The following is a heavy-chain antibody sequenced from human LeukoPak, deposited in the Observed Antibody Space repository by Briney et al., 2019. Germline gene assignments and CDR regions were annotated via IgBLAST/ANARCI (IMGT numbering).Heavy chain of an antibody. CDR3: AKALENWGPYYYYGMDV. J-gene: IGHJ6*02. CDR1: VYPFICYA. CDR2: ISGSGGST. D-gene: IGHD7-27*01. Sequence: GGSLRLSFAPSVYPFICYAMSWVRRAPGKGVGWVSAISGSGGSTYYADSVKGRFTISRDKSKNTLYLQMNSLRAEDTDVYYCAKALENWGPYYYYGMDVWGQGTTVTVSS. V-gene: IGHV3-23*01.